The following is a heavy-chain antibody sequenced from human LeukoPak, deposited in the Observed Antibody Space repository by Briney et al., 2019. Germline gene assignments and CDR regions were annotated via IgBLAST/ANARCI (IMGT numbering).Heavy chain of an antibody. V-gene: IGHV4-30-2*01. CDR3: ARHLVAVTGSGAFDI. CDR1: GGPISNGRYY. Sequence: TLSLTCTVSGGPISNGRYYWSLIRQAPGKGLEGIGYIDLSGSTSYNPSLKSRVTISVDRSKNYFSLKLSSVTAADTAVYYCARHLVAVTGSGAFDIWGQGTMVTVSS. J-gene: IGHJ3*02. D-gene: IGHD6-19*01. CDR2: IDLSGST.